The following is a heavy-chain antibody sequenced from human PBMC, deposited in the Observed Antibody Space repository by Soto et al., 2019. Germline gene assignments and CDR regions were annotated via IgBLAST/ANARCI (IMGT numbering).Heavy chain of an antibody. CDR3: ATDGGGCSSTSCYDLDY. D-gene: IGHD2-2*01. J-gene: IGHJ4*02. Sequence: ASVKVSCKVSGYTLTELSMHWVRQAPGKGLERMGGFDPEDGETIYAQKFQGRVTMTEDTSTDTAYMELSSLRSEDTAVYYCATDGGGCSSTSCYDLDYWGQGTLVTVSS. V-gene: IGHV1-24*01. CDR2: FDPEDGET. CDR1: GYTLTELS.